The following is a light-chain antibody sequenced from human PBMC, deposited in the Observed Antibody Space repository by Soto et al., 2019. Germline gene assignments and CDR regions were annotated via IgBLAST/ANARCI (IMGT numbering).Light chain of an antibody. Sequence: DIQMTQSPSSVPASVGDRLTITCRASRDISNSLAWYQQTPGKAPKLLLRGASSLHRGVPSRFSGSGSGTDFTLSISSLQPEDSASYFCQQTDDFPLTFGGGTKVDIK. CDR2: GAS. CDR3: QQTDDFPLT. J-gene: IGKJ4*01. V-gene: IGKV1-12*01. CDR1: RDISNS.